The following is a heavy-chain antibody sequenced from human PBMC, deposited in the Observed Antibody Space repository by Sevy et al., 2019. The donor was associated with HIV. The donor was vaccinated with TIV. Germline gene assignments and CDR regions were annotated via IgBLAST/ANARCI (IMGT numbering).Heavy chain of an antibody. J-gene: IGHJ4*02. Sequence: GGSLRLSCAASGFTFSSQAMSWVRQSPGKGLEWVSAISGSGDHTYYADSVKGRFTISRDNSKNTLFLQMNSLRVEDTAVYYCAKEGTPRRRDYGGQGTLVTVSS. CDR2: ISGSGDHT. CDR1: GFTFSSQA. D-gene: IGHD2-15*01. CDR3: AKEGTPRRRDY. V-gene: IGHV3-23*01.